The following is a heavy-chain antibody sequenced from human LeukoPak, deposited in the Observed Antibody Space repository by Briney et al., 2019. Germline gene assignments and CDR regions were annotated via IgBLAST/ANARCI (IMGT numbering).Heavy chain of an antibody. Sequence: GGSLRLSCAASGFTFSSYGMHWVRQAPGKGLEGVSFLYAGGESYYADSVLGRFTISRDNSNNTVFLEMNSLTADDTAVYFCARDSAGNQYSSGNFDLWGQGTLVTVSS. D-gene: IGHD3-10*01. CDR1: GFTFSSYG. CDR3: ARDSAGNQYSSGNFDL. J-gene: IGHJ4*02. CDR2: LYAGGES. V-gene: IGHV3-53*01.